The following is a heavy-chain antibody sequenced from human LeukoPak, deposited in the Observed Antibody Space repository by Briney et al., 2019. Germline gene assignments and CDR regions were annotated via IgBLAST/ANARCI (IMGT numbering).Heavy chain of an antibody. Sequence: ASVEVSCKASGYTFTSYGISWVRQAPGQGLEWMGWISAYNGNTNYAQKLQGRVTMTTDTSTSTAYMELRSLRSDDTAVYYCARDLVGYSGYEPIGYWGQGTLVTVSS. CDR2: ISAYNGNT. CDR1: GYTFTSYG. V-gene: IGHV1-18*01. J-gene: IGHJ4*02. CDR3: ARDLVGYSGYEPIGY. D-gene: IGHD5-12*01.